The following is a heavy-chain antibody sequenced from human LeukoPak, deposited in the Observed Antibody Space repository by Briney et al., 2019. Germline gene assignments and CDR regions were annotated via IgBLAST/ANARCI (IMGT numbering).Heavy chain of an antibody. CDR3: ADLYDSSGYHTRGY. CDR1: GFTFSSYA. Sequence: PGGSLRLSCAASGFTFSSYAMSWVRQAPGKGLEWVSAISGSGGNTYYADSVKGRFTISRDNSKNTMYLQMNSLRAEDTAVYYCADLYDSSGYHTRGYWGQGTLVTVSS. V-gene: IGHV3-23*01. J-gene: IGHJ4*02. CDR2: ISGSGGNT. D-gene: IGHD3-22*01.